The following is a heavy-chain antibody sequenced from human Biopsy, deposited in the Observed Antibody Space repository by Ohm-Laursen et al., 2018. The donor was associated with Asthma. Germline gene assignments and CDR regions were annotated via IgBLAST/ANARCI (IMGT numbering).Heavy chain of an antibody. CDR1: GGSIGRGGYY. J-gene: IGHJ5*01. Sequence: SETLSLTCLVSGGSIGRGGYYWSWVRQHPGKGLEWIGYINYSGSTFYSPSLESRVTVSVDTSKNQFSLKLSSVTAADTAAYYCARDLSGYCTSSACYGFDSWGQGTLVTVSS. D-gene: IGHD2-8*01. CDR3: ARDLSGYCTSSACYGFDS. V-gene: IGHV4-31*03. CDR2: INYSGST.